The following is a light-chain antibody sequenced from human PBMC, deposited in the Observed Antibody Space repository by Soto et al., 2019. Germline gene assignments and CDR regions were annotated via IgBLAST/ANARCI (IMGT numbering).Light chain of an antibody. CDR1: QSASSSF. Sequence: DIVLTQSPASLSLPPGERATLSCRASQSASSSFLAWYQQKPGQAPRLLIYGASRRATGIADRFTGSGSGTDFTLTISRLEPEDFAVYYCQQYDSSLTFGLGTKVEIK. CDR3: QQYDSSLT. J-gene: IGKJ1*01. V-gene: IGKV3-20*01. CDR2: GAS.